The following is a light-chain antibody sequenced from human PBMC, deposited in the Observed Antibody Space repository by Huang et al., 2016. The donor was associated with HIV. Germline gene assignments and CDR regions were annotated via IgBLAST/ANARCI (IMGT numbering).Light chain of an antibody. J-gene: IGKJ2*01. Sequence: DIQMTQSPPSLSASVGDRVTITCQASRDIRKYLNWYQQKPRKPPKLLIFDVSNVEKGVPSRFSGSGSGTDFNFTISSLQPEDSGTYYCQQYDDLYTFGQGTKLEIK. CDR1: RDIRKY. V-gene: IGKV1-33*01. CDR3: QQYDDLYT. CDR2: DVS.